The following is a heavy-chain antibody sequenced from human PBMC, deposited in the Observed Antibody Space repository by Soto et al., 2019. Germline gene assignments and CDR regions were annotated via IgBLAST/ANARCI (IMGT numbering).Heavy chain of an antibody. CDR2: IKSKTDGGQT. D-gene: IGHD1-26*01. CDR3: TTAGGSYFSYLFDY. J-gene: IGHJ4*02. Sequence: GGSLRLSFAASGFPFSNAWMNWVRQAPGKGLEWVGRIKSKTDGGQTDYAAPVKGRFTISRDDSKNTLYLQMNSLKTEDTSVYYCTTAGGSYFSYLFDYWGQGTLVTVSS. CDR1: GFPFSNAW. V-gene: IGHV3-15*07.